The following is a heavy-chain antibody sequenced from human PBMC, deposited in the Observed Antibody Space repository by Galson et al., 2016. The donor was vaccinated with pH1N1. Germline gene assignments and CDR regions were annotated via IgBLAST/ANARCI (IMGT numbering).Heavy chain of an antibody. CDR2: ISAHNDNT. CDR1: GYTFINYG. D-gene: IGHD3-9*01. V-gene: IGHV1-18*01. CDR3: ARVIFRHFGLDV. Sequence: SVKVSCKASGYTFINYGISWVRQAPGQGLEWMGWISAHNDNTNYAQKFQGRVTMITDTSLSTAYMELSALTSDGTAVYFCARVIFRHFGLDVWGQGTTVTVSS. J-gene: IGHJ6*02.